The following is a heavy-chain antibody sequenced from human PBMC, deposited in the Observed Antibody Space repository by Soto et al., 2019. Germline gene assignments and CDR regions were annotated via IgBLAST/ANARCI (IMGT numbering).Heavy chain of an antibody. CDR1: GGSISSGGYY. V-gene: IGHV4-39*07. CDR3: ARLQRRGYSSGYSHYYYMDV. Sequence: SETLSLTCTVSGGSISSGGYYWSWIRQPPGKGLEWIGEINHSGSTNYNPSLKSRVTISVDTSKNQFSLKLSSVTAADTAVYYCARLQRRGYSSGYSHYYYMDVWGKGTTVTVSS. J-gene: IGHJ6*03. D-gene: IGHD5-18*01. CDR2: INHSGST.